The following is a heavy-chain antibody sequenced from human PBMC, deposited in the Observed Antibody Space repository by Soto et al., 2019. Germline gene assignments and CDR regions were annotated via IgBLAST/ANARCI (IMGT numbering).Heavy chain of an antibody. CDR3: ARLPGALDPGDH. CDR2: IDPSDSYT. V-gene: IGHV5-10-1*01. CDR1: GDSFTSYW. J-gene: IGHJ4*02. Sequence: GESLKISCKGSGDSFTSYWISWLRQMPGKGLEWMGRIDPSDSYTNYSPSFQGHVTISADQSISTAYLQWSSLKASDTAMYYCARLPGALDPGDHWGQGTLVTVSS.